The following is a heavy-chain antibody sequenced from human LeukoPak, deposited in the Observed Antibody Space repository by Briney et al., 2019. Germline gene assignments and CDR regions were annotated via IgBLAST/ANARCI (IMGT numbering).Heavy chain of an antibody. CDR3: AKQSYARSLGE. J-gene: IGHJ4*02. CDR2: TNSGGTST. CDR1: GFPFSDFS. Sequence: GGSLRLSCATAGFPFSDFSMSWVRQAPGKGLEWISTTNSGGTSTYYAESVKGRFTISRDNSKNTLYLQMSSLRVEDTAVYYCAKQSYARSLGEGGPGTLVSVSS. D-gene: IGHD2-8*01. V-gene: IGHV3-23*01.